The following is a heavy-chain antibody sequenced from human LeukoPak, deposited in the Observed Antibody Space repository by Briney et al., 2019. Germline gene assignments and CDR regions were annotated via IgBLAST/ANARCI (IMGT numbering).Heavy chain of an antibody. J-gene: IGHJ6*02. Sequence: ASVKVSCKASGYTFTSYYMHWVRQAPGQGLEWMGIINPSGGSTSYAQKFQGRVTMTRDTSTSTVYMELGSLRSEDTAVYYCARESGRDSSSWYTAVDRYGMDVWGQGTTVTVSS. D-gene: IGHD6-13*01. V-gene: IGHV1-46*01. CDR1: GYTFTSYY. CDR2: INPSGGST. CDR3: ARESGRDSSSWYTAVDRYGMDV.